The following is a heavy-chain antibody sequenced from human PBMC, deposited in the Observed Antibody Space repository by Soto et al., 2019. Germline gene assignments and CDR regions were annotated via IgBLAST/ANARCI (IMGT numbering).Heavy chain of an antibody. J-gene: IGHJ4*02. Sequence: PSETLSLTCSVSGASIRSGGYYWSWLRQSPGKGLEWIGHIYYTGSTFYSPSLKSRLTISLGTSKNQFSLDLRSVTAADTAMYYCARIEMASIKWGRGTLVTVSS. V-gene: IGHV4-31*03. CDR3: ARIEMASIK. CDR2: IYYTGST. CDR1: GASIRSGGYY.